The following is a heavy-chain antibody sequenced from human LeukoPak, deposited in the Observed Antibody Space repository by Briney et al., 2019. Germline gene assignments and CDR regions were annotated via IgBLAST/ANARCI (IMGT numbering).Heavy chain of an antibody. J-gene: IGHJ4*02. CDR2: ISSSSSYI. CDR1: GFTFSSYS. V-gene: IGHV3-21*01. D-gene: IGHD3-10*01. Sequence: GGSLRLSCAASGFTFSSYSMNWVRQAPGKGLEWVSSISSSSSYIYYADSVKGRFTISRENDKNSLYLQMNSLRAEDTAVYYCARGAGSYLNYWGQGTLVTVSS. CDR3: ARGAGSYLNY.